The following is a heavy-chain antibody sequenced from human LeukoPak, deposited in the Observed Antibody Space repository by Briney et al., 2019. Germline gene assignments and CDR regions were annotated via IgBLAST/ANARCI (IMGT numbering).Heavy chain of an antibody. D-gene: IGHD5-12*01. CDR3: ARGWRHSGYQIDEYFQH. CDR2: MNPNSGNT. J-gene: IGHJ1*01. Sequence: ASVKVSCKASGYTFTSYDINWVRQATGQGLAWMGWMNPNSGNTGYAQEFQGRVTMTRNTSISTAYMELSSLRSEDTAVYYCARGWRHSGYQIDEYFQHWGQGTLVTVSS. V-gene: IGHV1-8*01. CDR1: GYTFTSYD.